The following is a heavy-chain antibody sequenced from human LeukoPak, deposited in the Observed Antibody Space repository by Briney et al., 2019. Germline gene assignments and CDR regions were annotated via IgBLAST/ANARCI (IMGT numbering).Heavy chain of an antibody. D-gene: IGHD2-15*01. CDR2: IKQDGSDK. CDR3: AKGGGSGWSNWFDP. J-gene: IGHJ5*02. Sequence: GGSLRLSCAASGFTFSSYWMTWVRQAPGKGLEWVANIKQDGSDKHYVDSVKGRFTISRDNSKNTLYLQMNSLRAEDTAIYYCAKGGGSGWSNWFDPWGQGTLVTVSS. CDR1: GFTFSSYW. V-gene: IGHV3-7*03.